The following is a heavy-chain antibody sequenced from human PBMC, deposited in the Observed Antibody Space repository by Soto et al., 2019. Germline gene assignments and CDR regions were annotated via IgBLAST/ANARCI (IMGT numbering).Heavy chain of an antibody. D-gene: IGHD5-12*01. CDR3: ARGSSDYDYVFDS. J-gene: IGHJ4*02. Sequence: ASVKVSCKASGDTFSSSTITWVRQAPGQGLEWMGRIIPLLATTDYAQNFQGRVTITADRSTITAYMELNSLRSEDTAVYYCARGSSDYDYVFDSWGQGTLVTVSS. CDR2: IIPLLATT. V-gene: IGHV1-69*08. CDR1: GDTFSSST.